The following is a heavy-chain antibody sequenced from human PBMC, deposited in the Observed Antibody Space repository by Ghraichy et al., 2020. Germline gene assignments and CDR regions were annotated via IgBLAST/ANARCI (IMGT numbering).Heavy chain of an antibody. D-gene: IGHD2-2*01. CDR1: GSTLSSSS. CDR2: IEKDGSER. V-gene: IGHV3-7*01. J-gene: IGHJ4*02. CDR3: ARGSAMDY. Sequence: GGSLRLSCAALGSTLSSSSVTWVRHAPGEGLEWVANIEKDGSERYYVGSVKGRFTISRDNAKNSLYLQMSSLRAEDTAVYYCARGSAMDYWGQGTLVTVSS.